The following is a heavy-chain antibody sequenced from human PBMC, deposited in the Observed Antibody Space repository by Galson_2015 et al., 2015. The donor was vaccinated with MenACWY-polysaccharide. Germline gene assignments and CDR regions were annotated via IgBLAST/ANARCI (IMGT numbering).Heavy chain of an antibody. CDR1: GFSLSTSKVG. D-gene: IGHD3-3*01. V-gene: IGHV2-5*02. CDR2: VFWDDDK. CDR3: AHRLSGTEWYVYFFDY. Sequence: PALVKPTQTLTLTCTFSGFSLSTSKVGVGWVRQPPGKALEWLAVVFWDDDKRYNPSLKSRVTITKDTSKNQVVLKMTNMEPEDTATYYCAHRLSGTEWYVYFFDYWGQGTLVTVS. J-gene: IGHJ4*02.